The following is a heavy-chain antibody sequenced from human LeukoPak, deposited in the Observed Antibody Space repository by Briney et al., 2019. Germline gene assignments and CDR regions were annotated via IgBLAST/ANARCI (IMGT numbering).Heavy chain of an antibody. D-gene: IGHD3-10*01. J-gene: IGHJ4*02. CDR3: AKDEAMVQGVRIFDY. Sequence: RPGGSLRLSCAASGFTFSSYAMSWVRQAPGKGLEWVSAISGSGGSTYYADSVKGRFTISRDNSKNTLYLQMNSLRAEDTAVYYCAKDEAMVQGVRIFDYWGQGTLVTVSS. CDR1: GFTFSSYA. V-gene: IGHV3-23*01. CDR2: ISGSGGST.